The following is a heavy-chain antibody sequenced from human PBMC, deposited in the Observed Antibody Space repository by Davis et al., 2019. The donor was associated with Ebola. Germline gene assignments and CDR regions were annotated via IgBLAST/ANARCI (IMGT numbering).Heavy chain of an antibody. CDR1: GFTFSSYW. Sequence: GESLKISCAASGFTFSSYWMSWVRQAPGRGLEWLANIKPEGSDTFYVDSVKGRFTISRDNADNSVFLQMSNVRVGDTAVYYCARSAGHYRPLDAWGQGILVTVSS. D-gene: IGHD3-16*02. CDR3: ARSAGHYRPLDA. J-gene: IGHJ5*02. CDR2: IKPEGSDT. V-gene: IGHV3-7*01.